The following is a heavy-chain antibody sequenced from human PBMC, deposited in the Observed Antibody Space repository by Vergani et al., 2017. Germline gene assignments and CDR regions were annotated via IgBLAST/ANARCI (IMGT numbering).Heavy chain of an antibody. D-gene: IGHD3-22*01. J-gene: IGHJ4*02. Sequence: QVQLQESGPGLVKPSETLSLTCTVSGGSISSYYWSWIRQPAGKGLEWIGRIYTSGSTNYNPSLKSRVNISVDTSKNQFSLKLSSVTAADTAVYYCARATYYYDSSGYRTYIFDYWGQGTLVTVSS. CDR3: ARATYYYDSSGYRTYIFDY. CDR1: GGSISSYY. V-gene: IGHV4-4*07. CDR2: IYTSGST.